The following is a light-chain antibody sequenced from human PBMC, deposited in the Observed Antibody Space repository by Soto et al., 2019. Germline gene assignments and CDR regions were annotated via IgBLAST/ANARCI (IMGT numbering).Light chain of an antibody. CDR1: QSIRKY. Sequence: IHMTQSASSLSASVGHRVIITCRASQSIRKYLNWYQHKPGKVPTLLIYAASSLQSGVPSRFSGSGSGTEFTLTITSLQPQDFATYYCQQSGDTPPWTFGQGTKVDIK. J-gene: IGKJ1*01. CDR3: QQSGDTPPWT. CDR2: AAS. V-gene: IGKV1-39*01.